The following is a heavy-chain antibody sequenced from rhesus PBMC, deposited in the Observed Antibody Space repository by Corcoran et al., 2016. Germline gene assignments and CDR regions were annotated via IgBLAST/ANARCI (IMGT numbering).Heavy chain of an antibody. J-gene: IGHJ4*01. Sequence: QVQLQESGPGLVKPSETLSLTCAVSGGSVSSSNWWSWIRQPPGRGLEWIGVISGSSASTYYNPSLKRRVTISTATSKNQFSLTLSSVTAADTAVYYCARRYSGYTIDYWGQGVLVTVSS. CDR2: ISGSSAST. D-gene: IGHD5-24*01. CDR1: GGSVSSSNW. V-gene: IGHV4-65*01. CDR3: ARRYSGYTIDY.